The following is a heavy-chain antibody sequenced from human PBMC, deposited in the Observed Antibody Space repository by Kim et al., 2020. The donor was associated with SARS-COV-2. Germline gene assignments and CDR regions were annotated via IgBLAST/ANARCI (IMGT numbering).Heavy chain of an antibody. CDR1: GFTFSSYS. V-gene: IGHV3-21*01. CDR3: ARDQIPGRYIAVAGG. D-gene: IGHD6-19*01. Sequence: GGSLRLSCAASGFTFSSYSMNWVRQAPGKGLEWVSSISSSSSYIYYADSVKGRFTISRDNAKNSLYLQMNSLRAEDTAVYYCARDQIPGRYIAVAGGWGQGTLVTVSS. J-gene: IGHJ4*02. CDR2: ISSSSSYI.